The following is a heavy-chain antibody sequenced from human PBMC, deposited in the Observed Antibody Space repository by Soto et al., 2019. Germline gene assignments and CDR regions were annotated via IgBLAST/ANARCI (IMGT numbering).Heavy chain of an antibody. CDR1: GYTFTSYG. CDR3: ARRGYSSSWYYYYYYGMDV. V-gene: IGHV1-8*02. CDR2: MNPNSGNT. Sequence: ASVKVSCKASGYTFTSYGISWVRQAPGQGLEWMGWMNPNSGNTGYAQKFQGGVTMTRNTSISTAYMELSSLRSEDTAVYYCARRGYSSSWYYYYYYGMDVWGQGTTVTVSS. D-gene: IGHD6-13*01. J-gene: IGHJ6*02.